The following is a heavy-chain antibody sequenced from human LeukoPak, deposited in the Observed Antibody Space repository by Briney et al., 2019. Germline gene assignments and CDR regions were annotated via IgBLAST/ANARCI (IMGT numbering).Heavy chain of an antibody. Sequence: ASVKVSCKASGYTFTGYYMHWVRQAPGQGLEWMGRINPNSGNTGYAQKFQGRVTMTRNTSISTAYMELSSLRSEDTAVYYCARGPDSAYWGQGTLVAVSS. CDR2: INPNSGNT. CDR3: ARGPDSAY. D-gene: IGHD1-26*01. V-gene: IGHV1-8*02. J-gene: IGHJ4*02. CDR1: GYTFTGYY.